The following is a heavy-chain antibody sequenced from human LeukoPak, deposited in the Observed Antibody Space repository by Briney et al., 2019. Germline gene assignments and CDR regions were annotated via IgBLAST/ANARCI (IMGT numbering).Heavy chain of an antibody. Sequence: SETLSLTCTVSGGPISSYYWSWIRQPAGKGLEWIGRIYTSGSTNYNPSLKSQVTMSVDTSKNQFSLKVNSVTAADTAVYYCAVIVATSWDYWGQGTLVTVSS. CDR1: GGPISSYY. D-gene: IGHD5-12*01. CDR2: IYTSGST. CDR3: AVIVATSWDY. V-gene: IGHV4-4*07. J-gene: IGHJ4*02.